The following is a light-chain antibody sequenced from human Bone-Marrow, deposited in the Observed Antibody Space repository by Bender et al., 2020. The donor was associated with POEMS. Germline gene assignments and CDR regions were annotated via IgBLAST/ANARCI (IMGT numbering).Light chain of an antibody. Sequence: SYEVTQPPSVSVSPGQTASITCSGDDLGDKYVAWYQQKPGQSPVLVIYQDTKRPSGIPERFSGSNSGNTATLTISGTQAMDEADYYCQAGDTYSVIFGGGTKLTFL. CDR2: QDT. CDR3: QAGDTYSVI. V-gene: IGLV3-1*01. CDR1: DLGDKY. J-gene: IGLJ2*01.